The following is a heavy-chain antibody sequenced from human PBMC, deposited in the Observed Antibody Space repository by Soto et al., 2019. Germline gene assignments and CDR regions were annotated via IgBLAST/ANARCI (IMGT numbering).Heavy chain of an antibody. J-gene: IGHJ6*02. CDR2: IWYDGSNT. CDR1: GFTFSNNG. V-gene: IGHV3-33*01. Sequence: QVQLVESGGGVVQPGRSLRLSCAASGFTFSNNGMHWVRQAPGKGLEWVAVIWYDGSNTYYGDSVKGRFTISRDNSKNXPXLXXNGLRADDTAVYYRARERSAARPTVYYSYYCGMDVWGQGTTVTVSS. CDR3: ARERSAARPTVYYSYYCGMDV. D-gene: IGHD6-6*01.